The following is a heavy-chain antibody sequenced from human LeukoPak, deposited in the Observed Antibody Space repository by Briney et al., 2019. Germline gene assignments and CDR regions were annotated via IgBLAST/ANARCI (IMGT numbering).Heavy chain of an antibody. CDR2: IYYSGGT. Sequence: SETLSLTCADPRGSISSYYWNWIRQPPGKGLEWIGHIYYSGGTNYTLSLQCRVTISVDTSKHQFSLQLSSVTAADTAVYYCARSESSSWYNNGFDAWGKGTLVTVSS. D-gene: IGHD6-13*01. CDR1: RGSISSYY. V-gene: IGHV4-59*01. J-gene: IGHJ5*02. CDR3: ARSESSSWYNNGFDA.